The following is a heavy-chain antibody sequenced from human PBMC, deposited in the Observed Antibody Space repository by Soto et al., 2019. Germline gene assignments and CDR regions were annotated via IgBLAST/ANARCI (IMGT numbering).Heavy chain of an antibody. CDR2: IYYSGST. CDR1: GGSISSGGYY. D-gene: IGHD3-22*01. Sequence: PSETLSLTCTVSGGSISSGGYYWSWIRQHPGKGLEWIGYIYYSGSTYYNPSLKSRVTISVDTSKNQFSLTLSSVTAADTAVYYCARAATYYYDSSGYGVTNWFDPRGQGTLVTVSS. V-gene: IGHV4-31*03. CDR3: ARAATYYYDSSGYGVTNWFDP. J-gene: IGHJ5*02.